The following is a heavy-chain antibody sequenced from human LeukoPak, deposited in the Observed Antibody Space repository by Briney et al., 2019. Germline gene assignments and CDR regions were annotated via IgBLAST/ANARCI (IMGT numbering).Heavy chain of an antibody. CDR3: AKGDLGSGVS. CDR2: ISHGGGST. Sequence: AGSLRLTCAAYGFTFSSYAWSWVRQAPGKGLEWVSSISHGGGSTYYTDSVKGRFTTSRDNSNYTLSLHMNSLTADDTAVYGCAKGDLGSGVSWGQGTLVTVSS. D-gene: IGHD2-8*01. V-gene: IGHV3-23*01. CDR1: GFTFSSYA. J-gene: IGHJ4*02.